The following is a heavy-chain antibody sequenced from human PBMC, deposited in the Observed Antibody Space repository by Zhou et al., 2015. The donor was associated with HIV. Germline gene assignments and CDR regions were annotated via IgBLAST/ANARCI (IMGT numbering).Heavy chain of an antibody. Sequence: QVQLVQSGAEAKKPGASVKVSCKASGYTFSTFTVHWVRQAPGQRLEWMGWINGGNGKTRYSQRFQGRVTITRDTSASTAYMELSSLRSEDTAVYYCARGRNLPAALGPDYWGHGTLVTVS. CDR1: GYTFSTFT. V-gene: IGHV1-3*01. J-gene: IGHJ4*01. CDR2: INGGNGKT. CDR3: ARGRNLPAALGPDY. D-gene: IGHD2-2*01.